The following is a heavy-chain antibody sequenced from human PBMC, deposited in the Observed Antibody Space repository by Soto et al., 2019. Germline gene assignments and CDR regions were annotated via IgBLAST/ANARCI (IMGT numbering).Heavy chain of an antibody. D-gene: IGHD6-19*01. J-gene: IGHJ5*02. Sequence: ASVKVSCKASGYTFTSYGISWVRQAPGQGLEWMGWISAYNGNTNYAQKLQGRVTMTTDTSTSTAYMELRSLRSDDTAVYYCAIDEQWLGRNWFDPWGQGTLVPVSS. CDR3: AIDEQWLGRNWFDP. CDR1: GYTFTSYG. V-gene: IGHV1-18*01. CDR2: ISAYNGNT.